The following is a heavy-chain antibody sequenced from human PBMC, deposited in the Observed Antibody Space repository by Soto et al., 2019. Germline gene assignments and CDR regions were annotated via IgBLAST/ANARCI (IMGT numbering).Heavy chain of an antibody. Sequence: GGSLRLSCAASGFTFSSYAMSWVRQAPGKGLEWVSAISGSGGSTYYADSVKGRFTISRDNSKNTLYLQMNSLRVEDTAVYYCATEMGATQGPFDNWGQGTLVTVSS. V-gene: IGHV3-23*01. CDR3: ATEMGATQGPFDN. J-gene: IGHJ4*02. D-gene: IGHD1-26*01. CDR2: ISGSGGST. CDR1: GFTFSSYA.